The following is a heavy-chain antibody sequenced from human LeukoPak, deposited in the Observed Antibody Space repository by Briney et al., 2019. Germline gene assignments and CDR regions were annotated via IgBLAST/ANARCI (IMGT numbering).Heavy chain of an antibody. V-gene: IGHV3-48*04. CDR1: GFTFSSYS. CDR2: ISSSSSTI. D-gene: IGHD4-23*01. Sequence: HPGGSLRLSCAASGFTFSSYSMNWVRQAPGKGLEWVSYISSSSSTIYYADSVKGRFTISRDNAKNSLYLQMNSLRAEDTALYYCAKATLSVVTHPGDYFDYWGQGTLVTVSS. CDR3: AKATLSVVTHPGDYFDY. J-gene: IGHJ4*02.